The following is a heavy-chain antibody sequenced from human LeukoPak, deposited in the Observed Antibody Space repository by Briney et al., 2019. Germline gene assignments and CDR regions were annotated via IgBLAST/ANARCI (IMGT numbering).Heavy chain of an antibody. J-gene: IGHJ6*03. V-gene: IGHV1-2*02. D-gene: IGHD1-26*01. CDR3: ARSSWSFLGGYYYMDV. CDR1: GYTFTGYY. CDR2: INPNSGGT. Sequence: ASVKVSCKASGYTFTGYYMHWVRQAPGQGLEWMGWINPNSGGTNYAQKFQGRVTMTRDTSISTAYMELSRLRSDDTAVYYCARSSWSFLGGYYYMDVWGKGTTVTISS.